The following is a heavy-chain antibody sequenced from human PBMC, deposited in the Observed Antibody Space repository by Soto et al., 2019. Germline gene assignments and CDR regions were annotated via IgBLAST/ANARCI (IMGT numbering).Heavy chain of an antibody. CDR2: INPNSGGT. D-gene: IGHD6-13*01. CDR1: GFTFSAYY. V-gene: IGHV1-2*02. Sequence: ASVKVSCKASGFTFSAYYIYWVRQAPGHGLEWNRWINPNSGGTNNAQKFQGRVTMTRDTSTSTVYMELSALIPDDTAVYYCARSLLDEYSSSWRSAYYGMDVWGQGTTVTVSS. J-gene: IGHJ6*02. CDR3: ARSLLDEYSSSWRSAYYGMDV.